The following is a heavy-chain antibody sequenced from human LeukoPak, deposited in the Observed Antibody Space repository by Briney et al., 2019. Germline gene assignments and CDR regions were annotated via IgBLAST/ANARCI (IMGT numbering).Heavy chain of an antibody. Sequence: GGTLRLSCAASGFTFSSYGMSWVRQAPGKGLEWVSAISGSGDSTYYADSVKGRFTISRDNSKNTLYLQMNSLRAEDTAVYYCAGDYYDSIYDAFDIWGQGTMVTVSS. CDR3: AGDYYDSIYDAFDI. D-gene: IGHD3-22*01. CDR2: ISGSGDST. J-gene: IGHJ3*02. V-gene: IGHV3-23*01. CDR1: GFTFSSYG.